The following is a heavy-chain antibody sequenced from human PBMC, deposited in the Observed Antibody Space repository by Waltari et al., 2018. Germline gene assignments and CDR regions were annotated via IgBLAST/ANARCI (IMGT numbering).Heavy chain of an antibody. Sequence: QVQLQQWGAGLLKPSETLSLTCAVYGGSFRGYYWSWIRQPPGKGMAWIGAINHSGSTNYNPSLKSGVTISVNTSKNQLSLKLSSVTAADTAVYYCASGLRKYYGSGSYQFDYWGQGTLVTVSS. V-gene: IGHV4-34*01. CDR1: GGSFRGYY. CDR3: ASGLRKYYGSGSYQFDY. D-gene: IGHD3-10*01. J-gene: IGHJ4*02. CDR2: INHSGST.